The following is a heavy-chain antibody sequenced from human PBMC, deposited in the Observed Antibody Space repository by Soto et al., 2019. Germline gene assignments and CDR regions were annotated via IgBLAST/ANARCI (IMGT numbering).Heavy chain of an antibody. J-gene: IGHJ6*02. D-gene: IGHD3-10*01. Sequence: GESLKIACNGSGYSFTSYCIGWVRQMPGKGLEWMGIIYPGDSDTRYSPSFQGQVTISADKSISTAYLQWSSLKASDTAMYYCARVPQSRNYYGSGSYRLYYYYGMDVWGQGTTVTVSS. CDR1: GYSFTSYC. CDR3: ARVPQSRNYYGSGSYRLYYYYGMDV. V-gene: IGHV5-51*01. CDR2: IYPGDSDT.